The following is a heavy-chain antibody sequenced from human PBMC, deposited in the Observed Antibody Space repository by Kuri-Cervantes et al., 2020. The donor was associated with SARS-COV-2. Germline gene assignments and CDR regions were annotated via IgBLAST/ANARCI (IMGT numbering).Heavy chain of an antibody. V-gene: IGHV1-3*01. D-gene: IGHD3-10*01. J-gene: IGHJ4*02. CDR3: AMYFYGSGNYHDTLDK. CDR1: GLTFVNYA. CDR2: INAGNDDT. Sequence: ASVKVSCKSSGLTFVNYAMHWVRQASGQRLEWMGWINAGNDDTKISQKFQGRVTITRDIFADTAYMDLSSLRSEDTAVYYCAMYFYGSGNYHDTLDKWGQGTLVTVSS.